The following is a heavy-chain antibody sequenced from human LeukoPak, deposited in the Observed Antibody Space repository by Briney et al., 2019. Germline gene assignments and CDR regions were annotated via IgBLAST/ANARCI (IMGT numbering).Heavy chain of an antibody. V-gene: IGHV3-48*03. CDR2: ISSSGSTF. CDR1: GFTFSSYE. D-gene: IGHD3-9*01. Sequence: GGSLRLSCAASGFTFSSYEMNWVRQAPGKGLEWVSYISSSGSTFYYADSVKGRFTISRDNAKNSLYLQMNSLRAEDTAVYYCARAKNVLRYFDGPGGAFDIWGQGTMVTVSS. J-gene: IGHJ3*02. CDR3: ARAKNVLRYFDGPGGAFDI.